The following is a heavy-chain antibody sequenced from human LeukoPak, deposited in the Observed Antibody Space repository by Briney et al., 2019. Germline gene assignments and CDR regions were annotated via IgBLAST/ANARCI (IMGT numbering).Heavy chain of an antibody. Sequence: PSETLSLTCTVSGGSFNSYYWSWVRQSPGKGLEWIGHIYHTGSTNYNPSLTSRVTMSVDTSKNQFSLKLSSVTAADTAVYYCARGRFGYCSGGSCYSGYFQHWGQGTLVTVSS. CDR2: IYHTGST. J-gene: IGHJ1*01. CDR3: ARGRFGYCSGGSCYSGYFQH. CDR1: GGSFNSYY. V-gene: IGHV4-59*12. D-gene: IGHD2-15*01.